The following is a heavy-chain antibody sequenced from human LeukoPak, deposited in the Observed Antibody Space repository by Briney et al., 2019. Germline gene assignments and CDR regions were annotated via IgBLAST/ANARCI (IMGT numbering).Heavy chain of an antibody. CDR2: LNPNSGGT. CDR1: GYTFTGYY. V-gene: IGHV1-2*02. Sequence: ASVKVSCKASGYTFTGYYMHWVRQAPGQGLEWMGWLNPNSGGTNYAQNFQGRVTITRDTSISTAYMELSRLRSDDTAVYYSPRDGLLDYWGQGTLVTVSS. D-gene: IGHD2-15*01. CDR3: PRDGLLDY. J-gene: IGHJ4*02.